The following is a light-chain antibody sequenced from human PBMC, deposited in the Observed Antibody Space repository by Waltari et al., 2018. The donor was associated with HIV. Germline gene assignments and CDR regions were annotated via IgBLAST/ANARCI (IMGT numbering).Light chain of an antibody. CDR2: SHN. CDR3: AVWDDSLNGWV. V-gene: IGLV1-44*01. CDR1: SSTIGSNT. Sequence: QSVLTQPPSTSGTPGQRVTISCSGSSSTIGSNTVTWYQQLPGTAPKLLIYSHNQRPSGVPDRFSGSKSGTSASLAISGLQSEDEADYYCAVWDDSLNGWVFGGGTKLTVL. J-gene: IGLJ2*01.